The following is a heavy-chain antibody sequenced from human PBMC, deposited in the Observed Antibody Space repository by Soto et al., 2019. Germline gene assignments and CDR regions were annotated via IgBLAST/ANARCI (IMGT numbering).Heavy chain of an antibody. D-gene: IGHD2-8*01. CDR1: GYTFTGYY. V-gene: IGHV1-2*02. CDR3: ARGDSTDCSNGVCSFFYNHDMDV. Sequence: ASVKVSCKASGYTFTGYYMHWLRQAPGQGLEWVGWINPNSGDTNYAQTFLGRVTMTRDSSISTAYMELTRLTSDDTAIYYCARGDSTDCSNGVCSFFYNHDMDVWGQGTTVTVSS. CDR2: INPNSGDT. J-gene: IGHJ6*02.